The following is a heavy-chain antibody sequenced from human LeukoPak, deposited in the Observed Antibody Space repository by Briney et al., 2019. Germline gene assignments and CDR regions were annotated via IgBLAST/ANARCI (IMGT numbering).Heavy chain of an antibody. CDR3: ASSRILLWLIDY. D-gene: IGHD5-18*01. Sequence: GGSLRLSCAASGFTFSSYGMHWVRQAPGKGLEWVAFIRYDGSNKYYADSVKGRFTISRDNSKNTLYLQMNSLRAEDTAVYYCASSRILLWLIDYWGQGTLVTVSS. V-gene: IGHV3-30*02. CDR2: IRYDGSNK. CDR1: GFTFSSYG. J-gene: IGHJ4*02.